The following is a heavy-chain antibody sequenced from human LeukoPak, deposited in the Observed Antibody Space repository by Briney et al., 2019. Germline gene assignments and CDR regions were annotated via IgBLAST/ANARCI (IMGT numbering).Heavy chain of an antibody. J-gene: IGHJ4*02. V-gene: IGHV3-30*03. Sequence: GGSLRLPCVASGFTFSAFGMSWVRQAPGKGLEWVAIISYDGSNKYYADSVKGRFTISRDNSKNTLYLQMNSLRAEDTAVYYCARGRLSSTSCYYYWGQGTLVTVSS. CDR3: ARGRLSSTSCYYY. CDR2: ISYDGSNK. D-gene: IGHD2-2*01. CDR1: GFTFSAFG.